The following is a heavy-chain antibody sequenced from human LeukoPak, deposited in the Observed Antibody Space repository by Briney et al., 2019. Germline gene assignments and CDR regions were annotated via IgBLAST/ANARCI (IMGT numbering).Heavy chain of an antibody. V-gene: IGHV3-53*01. Sequence: PGGSLRLSCAASGFTVSSNYMSWVRQAPGKGLEWVSVIYSGGSTYYADSVKGRFAISRDNSKNTLYLQMNSLRAEDTAVYYCARDDPPIVVVPAVWGQGTLVTVSS. D-gene: IGHD2-2*01. CDR1: GFTVSSNY. CDR2: IYSGGST. J-gene: IGHJ4*02. CDR3: ARDDPPIVVVPAV.